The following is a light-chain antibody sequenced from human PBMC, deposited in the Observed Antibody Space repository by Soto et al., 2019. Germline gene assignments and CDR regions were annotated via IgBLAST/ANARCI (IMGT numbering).Light chain of an antibody. Sequence: IQMPQSPSSLSASVGERVTITCRASQSVSNWLAWYQQKPGKAPNLLIYDVSSLESGVPSRFSGSGSGTEFILTISSLQPDDFATYYCQQYDSYSWTFGQGTKVDIK. V-gene: IGKV1-5*01. CDR2: DVS. CDR3: QQYDSYSWT. CDR1: QSVSNW. J-gene: IGKJ1*01.